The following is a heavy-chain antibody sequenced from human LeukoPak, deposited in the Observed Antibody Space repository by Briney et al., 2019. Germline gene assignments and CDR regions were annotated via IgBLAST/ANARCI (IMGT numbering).Heavy chain of an antibody. CDR3: AREGTAGTNLNWFGP. D-gene: IGHD1-1*01. J-gene: IGHJ5*02. Sequence: SETLSLTCTVSGGSISSYYWSWIRQPPGKGLEWIGYISYSGSTNFNPSLKSRVTISVDTSKNQFSLKLSSVTAADTAVYYCAREGTAGTNLNWFGPWGRGTLVTVSS. CDR2: ISYSGST. V-gene: IGHV4-59*01. CDR1: GGSISSYY.